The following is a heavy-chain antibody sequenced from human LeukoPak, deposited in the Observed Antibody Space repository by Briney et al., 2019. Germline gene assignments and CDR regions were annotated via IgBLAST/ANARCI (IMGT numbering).Heavy chain of an antibody. CDR3: AKENYDILTGYVPFDY. D-gene: IGHD3-9*01. V-gene: IGHV3-7*03. CDR2: IKQDGSEK. J-gene: IGHJ4*02. Sequence: GGSLRLSCAASGFTFSTYWMSWVRQAPGKGLEWVANIKQDGSEKYYVDSVKGRFTISRDNAKNSLYLQTNSLRAEDTAVYYCAKENYDILTGYVPFDYWGQGTLVTVSS. CDR1: GFTFSTYW.